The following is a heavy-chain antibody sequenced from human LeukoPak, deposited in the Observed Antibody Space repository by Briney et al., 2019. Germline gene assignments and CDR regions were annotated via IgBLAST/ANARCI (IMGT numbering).Heavy chain of an antibody. CDR2: IHYNGNT. V-gene: IGHV4-59*12. J-gene: IGHJ4*02. CDR3: ARGAGPNDY. CDR1: GDSISSYY. Sequence: PSETLSLTCSVSGDSISSYYWTWIRQTPGKGLEWIAYIHYNGNTKSNPSLKSRVTISLDTSKNQFSLKLSSVTAADTAVYYCARGAGPNDYWGQGTLVTVSS.